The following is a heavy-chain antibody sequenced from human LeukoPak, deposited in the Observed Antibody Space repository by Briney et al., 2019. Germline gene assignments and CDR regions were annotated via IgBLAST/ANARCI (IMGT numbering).Heavy chain of an antibody. CDR3: ASGHEPGCGGNSGYYMDV. Sequence: ASVKVSCKASGYTFTSYYMHWVRQAPGQGLEWMGIINPSGGSTSYAQKFQGRVTMTRDMSTSTVYMELSSLRSEDTAVYYCASGHEPGCGGNSGYYMDVWGKGTTVTVSS. CDR1: GYTFTSYY. D-gene: IGHD4-23*01. V-gene: IGHV1-46*01. CDR2: INPSGGST. J-gene: IGHJ6*03.